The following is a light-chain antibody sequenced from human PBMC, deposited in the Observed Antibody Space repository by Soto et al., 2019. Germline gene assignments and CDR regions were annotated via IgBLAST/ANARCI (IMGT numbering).Light chain of an antibody. CDR2: EVS. V-gene: IGLV2-14*01. J-gene: IGLJ3*02. CDR3: SSYTSSSTPGV. CDR1: SSDVGGYNY. Sequence: QSVLTQPASVYGSPGQSITISCTGTSSDVGGYNYVSWYQQHPGKAPKLMIYEVSNRPSGVSNRFSGSKSGNTASLTISGLQAEDEADYYCSSYTSSSTPGVFGGGTKLTVL.